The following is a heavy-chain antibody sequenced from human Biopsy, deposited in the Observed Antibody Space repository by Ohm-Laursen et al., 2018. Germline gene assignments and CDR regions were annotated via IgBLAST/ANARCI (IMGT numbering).Heavy chain of an antibody. Sequence: SLRLSCAASGFTFTSFTMSWVRQAPGKGLQWVSGISGSGGNNYYADSARGRFNISRDNSKSRLYLQMTGLRAEDSALYYCAKDADFWRGGEGDFWGRGTLVTVSS. CDR2: ISGSGGNN. D-gene: IGHD3-3*01. V-gene: IGHV3-23*01. J-gene: IGHJ4*02. CDR3: AKDADFWRGGEGDF. CDR1: GFTFTSFT.